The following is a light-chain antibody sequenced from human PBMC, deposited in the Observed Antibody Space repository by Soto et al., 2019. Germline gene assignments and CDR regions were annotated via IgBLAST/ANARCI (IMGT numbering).Light chain of an antibody. V-gene: IGKV1-5*03. CDR2: KAS. CDR3: QQYNSYSGYT. Sequence: DIQMTQSPSTLSASVGDRVTITCRASQSISSWLAWYQQKPGKAPKLLIYKASSLESGVPSRFSGSGSGREFTLTISSLQPYDFATYYCQQYNSYSGYTFGQGTKLEIK. J-gene: IGKJ2*01. CDR1: QSISSW.